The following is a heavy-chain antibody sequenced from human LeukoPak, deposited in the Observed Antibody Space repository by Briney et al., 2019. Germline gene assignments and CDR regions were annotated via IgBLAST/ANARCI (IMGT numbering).Heavy chain of an antibody. CDR2: IYYSGST. CDR3: ARLRIGVTYYYYAMDV. V-gene: IGHV4-59*08. CDR1: SGSISSYY. Sequence: SETLSLTCTVSSGSISSYYWSWIRQPPGKGLEWIGYIYYSGSTHYNPSLKSRVTISVDTSKNQFSLKLTSVTAADTAVYYCARLRIGVTYYYYAMDVWGQRTTVTVSS. J-gene: IGHJ6*02. D-gene: IGHD3-10*01.